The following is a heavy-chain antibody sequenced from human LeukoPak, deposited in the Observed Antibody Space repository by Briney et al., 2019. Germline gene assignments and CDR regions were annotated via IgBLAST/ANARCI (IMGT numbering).Heavy chain of an antibody. Sequence: GGSLRLSCAASGFTSSDYYMSWIRQAPGKGLEWVSYISSSSSYTNYADSVKSRFTISRDNAKNSLYLQMNSLRAEDTAVYYCARVYSSSFVSVWGQGTLVTVSS. CDR1: GFTSSDYY. V-gene: IGHV3-11*06. CDR2: ISSSSSYT. D-gene: IGHD6-13*01. J-gene: IGHJ4*02. CDR3: ARVYSSSFVSV.